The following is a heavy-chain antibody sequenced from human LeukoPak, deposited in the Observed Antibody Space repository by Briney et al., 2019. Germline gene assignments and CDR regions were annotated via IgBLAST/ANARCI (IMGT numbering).Heavy chain of an antibody. Sequence: SETLSLTCTVSGGSISSYYWSWIRQPPGKGLEWIGYIYYSGSTNYNPSLKSRVTISVDTSMNQFSLKLSSVTAADTAVYYCARGRYDILTGRPYAFDIWGQGTMVTVSS. V-gene: IGHV4-59*01. CDR2: IYYSGST. J-gene: IGHJ3*02. D-gene: IGHD3-9*01. CDR1: GGSISSYY. CDR3: ARGRYDILTGRPYAFDI.